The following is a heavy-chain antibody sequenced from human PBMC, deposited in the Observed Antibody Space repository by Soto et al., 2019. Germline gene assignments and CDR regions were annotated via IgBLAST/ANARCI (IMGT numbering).Heavy chain of an antibody. CDR3: AKGSGCHQLLCRHRGYYYYYYMDV. Sequence: GGSLRLSCAASGFTFSSYAMSWVRQAPGKGLEWVSAISGSGGSTYYADSVKGRFTISRDNSKNTLYLQMNSLRAEDTAVYYCAKGSGCHQLLCRHRGYYYYYYMDVWGKGTTVTVSS. CDR1: GFTFSSYA. V-gene: IGHV3-23*01. CDR2: ISGSGGST. D-gene: IGHD2-2*01. J-gene: IGHJ6*03.